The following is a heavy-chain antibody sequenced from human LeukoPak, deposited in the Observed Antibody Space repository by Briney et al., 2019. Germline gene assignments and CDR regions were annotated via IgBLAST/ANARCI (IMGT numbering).Heavy chain of an antibody. CDR1: GFTFSTYA. Sequence: PGGSLRLSCGASGFTFSTYAMTWVRQAPGKGLEWVSAISATGGSPYHADSVKGRFTISRDNSKNTLYLQMNSLRAEDTAVYYCAKGKVSAFLNWFDPWGQGTLVTVSS. D-gene: IGHD3-3*01. CDR3: AKGKVSAFLNWFDP. V-gene: IGHV3-23*01. CDR2: ISATGGSP. J-gene: IGHJ5*02.